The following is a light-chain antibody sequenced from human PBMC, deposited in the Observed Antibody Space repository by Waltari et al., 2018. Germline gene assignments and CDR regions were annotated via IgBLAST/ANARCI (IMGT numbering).Light chain of an antibody. Sequence: QSALTQPASVSGSPGQSLTISCSGTSSDVGGYNYFSWYQQHPGKAPKLMIYDVSNRPSGVSNRFSGSKSGNTASLTISGLQAEDEADYYCSSYTRSSTLGVFGGGTKLTVL. CDR3: SSYTRSSTLGV. CDR2: DVS. J-gene: IGLJ3*02. CDR1: SSDVGGYNY. V-gene: IGLV2-14*03.